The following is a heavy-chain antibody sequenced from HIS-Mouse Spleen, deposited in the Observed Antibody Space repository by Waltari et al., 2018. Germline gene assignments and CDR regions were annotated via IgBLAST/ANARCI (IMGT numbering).Heavy chain of an antibody. Sequence: QLQLQESGPGLVKPSETLSPPCTVSGGSISSSSYYWGWICQPPGKGLEWIGSIYYSGSTYYNPSLKSRVTISVDTSKNQFSLKLSSVTAADTAVYYCAREIPYSSSWYDWYFDLWGRGTLVTVSS. J-gene: IGHJ2*01. V-gene: IGHV4-39*07. CDR1: GGSISSSSYY. CDR3: AREIPYSSSWYDWYFDL. CDR2: IYYSGST. D-gene: IGHD6-13*01.